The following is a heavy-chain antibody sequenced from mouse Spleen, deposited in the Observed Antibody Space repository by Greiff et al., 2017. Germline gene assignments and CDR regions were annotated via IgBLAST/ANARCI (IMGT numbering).Heavy chain of an antibody. CDR3: ARSYGNGAMDY. CDR1: GFNIKDTY. CDR2: IDPANGNT. J-gene: IGHJ4*01. D-gene: IGHD2-10*02. V-gene: IGHV14-3*02. Sequence: VQLKQSGAELVKPGASVKLSCTASGFNIKDTYMHWVKQRPEQGLEWIGRIDPANGNTKYDPKFQGKATITADTSSNTAYLQLSSLTSEDTAVYYCARSYGNGAMDYWGQGTSVTVSS.